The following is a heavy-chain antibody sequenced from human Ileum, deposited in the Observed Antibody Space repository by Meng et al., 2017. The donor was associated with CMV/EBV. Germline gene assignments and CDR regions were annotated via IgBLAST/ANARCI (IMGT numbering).Heavy chain of an antibody. V-gene: IGHV1-2*02. CDR1: GYMFIGQY. Sequence: ASVKVSCKASGYMFIGQYIQWVRQAPGQGLEWMGWINPDSGGTNYPQRFQGRVTMTRDTSTSTAYMELTGLTSDDTAVYYCARANIAYVYGNNCFDPWGQGTLVTVSS. CDR2: INPDSGGT. CDR3: ARANIAYVYGNNCFDP. D-gene: IGHD3-10*01. J-gene: IGHJ5*02.